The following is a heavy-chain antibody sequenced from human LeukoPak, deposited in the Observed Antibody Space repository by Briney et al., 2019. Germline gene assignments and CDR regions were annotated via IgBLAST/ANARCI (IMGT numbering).Heavy chain of an antibody. Sequence: SETLSLTCTVSGGSISSGGYYWSWIRQPPGTGLEWIGYIYHSGSTYYNPSLKSRVTISVDRSKNQFSLKLSSVTAADTAVYYCAREWVKGYQLLSSGAFDIWGQGTMVTVSS. D-gene: IGHD2-2*01. CDR1: GGSISSGGYY. V-gene: IGHV4-30-2*01. CDR2: IYHSGST. CDR3: AREWVKGYQLLSSGAFDI. J-gene: IGHJ3*02.